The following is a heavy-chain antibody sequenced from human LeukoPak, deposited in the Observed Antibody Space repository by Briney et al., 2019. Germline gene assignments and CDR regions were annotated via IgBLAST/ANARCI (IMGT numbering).Heavy chain of an antibody. D-gene: IGHD4-11*01. Sequence: PSETLSLTCTVSGGSVSSGSYYWSWIRQPPGKGLEWIGYIYYSGSTNYNPSLKSRVTISVDTSKNQFSLKLSSVTAADTAVYYCARDRPYSNYDYYYYGMDVWGQGTTVTVSS. J-gene: IGHJ6*02. CDR2: IYYSGST. V-gene: IGHV4-61*01. CDR1: GGSVSSGSYY. CDR3: ARDRPYSNYDYYYYGMDV.